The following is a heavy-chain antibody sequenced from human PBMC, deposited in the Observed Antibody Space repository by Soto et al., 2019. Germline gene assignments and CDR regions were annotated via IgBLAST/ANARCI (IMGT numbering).Heavy chain of an antibody. D-gene: IGHD2-2*02. J-gene: IGHJ6*02. Sequence: GGSLRLSCEASGFTFSSYAMSWVRQAPGKGLEWVSAISGSGGSTYYADSVKGRFTISRDNSKNTLYLQMNSLRAEDTAVYYCAKDYRIVVVPAAIRDYYYGMDVWGQGTTVTVSS. V-gene: IGHV3-23*01. CDR1: GFTFSSYA. CDR2: ISGSGGST. CDR3: AKDYRIVVVPAAIRDYYYGMDV.